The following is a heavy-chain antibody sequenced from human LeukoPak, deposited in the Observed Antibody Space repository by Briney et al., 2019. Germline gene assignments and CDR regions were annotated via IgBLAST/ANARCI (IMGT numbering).Heavy chain of an antibody. V-gene: IGHV1-8*03. CDR3: ARGRSYYYDSSGYYYDDAFDI. CDR1: GYTFTSYD. D-gene: IGHD3-22*01. CDR2: MNPNSGNT. Sequence: ASVKVPCKASGYTFTSYDINWVRQATGQGLEWMGWMNPNSGNTGYAQKFQGRVTITRNTSISTAYMELSSLRSEDTAVYYCARGRSYYYDSSGYYYDDAFDIWGQGTMVTVSS. J-gene: IGHJ3*02.